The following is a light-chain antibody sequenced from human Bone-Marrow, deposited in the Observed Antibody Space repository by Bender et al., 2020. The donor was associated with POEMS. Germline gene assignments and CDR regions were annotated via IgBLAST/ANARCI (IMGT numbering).Light chain of an antibody. V-gene: IGLV2-8*01. Sequence: QSALTQPPSASGSPGQSVTISCTGTSSDVGGYNYVSWYQQHPGKAPKVVIYDVSKRPSGVPDRFSGSKSGTSASLVITGLQPDDEADYYCQSYNDRLESVVLGGGTKLTVL. CDR1: SSDVGGYNY. CDR2: DVS. J-gene: IGLJ3*02. CDR3: QSYNDRLESVV.